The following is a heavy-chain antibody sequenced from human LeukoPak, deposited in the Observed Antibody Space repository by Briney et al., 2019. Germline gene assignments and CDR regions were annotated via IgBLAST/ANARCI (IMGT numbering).Heavy chain of an antibody. Sequence: PSETLSLTCTVSGYSISSGYYWGWIRQPPGKGLEWIGSIYHSGSTYYNPSLKSRVTISVDTSKNQFSLKLSSVTAADTAVYYCARESLGPHYWGQGTLVTVSS. D-gene: IGHD1-14*01. CDR2: IYHSGST. CDR1: GYSISSGYY. CDR3: ARESLGPHY. V-gene: IGHV4-38-2*02. J-gene: IGHJ4*02.